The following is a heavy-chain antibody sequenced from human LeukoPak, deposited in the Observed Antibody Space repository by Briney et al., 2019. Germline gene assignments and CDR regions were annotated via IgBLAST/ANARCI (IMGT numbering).Heavy chain of an antibody. D-gene: IGHD3-3*01. CDR3: ARDFLGESTIFGTHWFDP. J-gene: IGHJ5*02. V-gene: IGHV4-30-2*03. CDR2: IYYSGST. CDR1: GDSISTGGYS. Sequence: SETLSLTCAVSGDSISTGGYSWSWIRQPPGKGLEWIGSIYYSGSTYYNPSLKSRVTISVDTSKNQFSLKLSSVTAADTAVYYCARDFLGESTIFGTHWFDPWGQGTLVTVSS.